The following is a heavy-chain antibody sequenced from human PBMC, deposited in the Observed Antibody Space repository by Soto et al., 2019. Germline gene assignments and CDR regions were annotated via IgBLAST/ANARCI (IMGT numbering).Heavy chain of an antibody. J-gene: IGHJ6*02. CDR3: AKGGGSKDYYDTSGYYLYYYYAMDV. D-gene: IGHD3-22*01. CDR2: LSGSGVST. V-gene: IGHV3-23*01. CDR1: GFTFSSYA. Sequence: EVQLLESGGGLVQPGGSLRLSCAASGFTFSSYAMTWVRQAPGKGLEWVSALSGSGVSTYYADSVEGRFTISRDNSKNTLYLQMNSRRAEETAVYYCAKGGGSKDYYDTSGYYLYYYYAMDVWGQGTTVTVSS.